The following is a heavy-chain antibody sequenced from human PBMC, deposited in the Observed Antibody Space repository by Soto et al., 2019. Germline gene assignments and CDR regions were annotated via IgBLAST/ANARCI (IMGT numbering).Heavy chain of an antibody. CDR3: AKVQTTVTTASDADY. CDR1: GFTFSSHA. Sequence: GGSLRLSCAASGFTFSSHAMSWVRQAPGKGLEWVSSISGSGDSTYYADSVKGRFTISRDNSKNTLYLQMNSLRAEDAAVYYCAKVQTTVTTASDADYWGQGTLVTVSS. J-gene: IGHJ4*02. CDR2: ISGSGDST. V-gene: IGHV3-23*01. D-gene: IGHD4-17*01.